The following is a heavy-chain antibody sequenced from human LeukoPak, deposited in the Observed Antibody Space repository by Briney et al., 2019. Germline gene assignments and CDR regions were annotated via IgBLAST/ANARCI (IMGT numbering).Heavy chain of an antibody. V-gene: IGHV4-34*01. Sequence: PSETLSLTCAVYGGSFSAYYWSWIRQPPGKGLEWIGEINHSGSTNYNPSLKSRVTISVDTSKNQFSLKLNSVTAADTAVYYCAKSGGSGGYWFVGGPFDYWGQGTLVTVSS. CDR2: INHSGST. D-gene: IGHD3-22*01. CDR3: AKSGGSGGYWFVGGPFDY. J-gene: IGHJ4*02. CDR1: GGSFSAYY.